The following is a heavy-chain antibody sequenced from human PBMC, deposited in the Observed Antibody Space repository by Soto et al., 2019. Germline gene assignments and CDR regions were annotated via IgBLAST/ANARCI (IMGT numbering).Heavy chain of an antibody. CDR3: ARQGTYDILTGYYPDY. V-gene: IGHV4-59*08. J-gene: IGHJ4*02. D-gene: IGHD3-9*01. CDR1: GGSISSYY. Sequence: PSETLSLTCTVSGGSISSYYWTWIRQPPGRGLEWIGYIYYTGSTNYNPSLKSRVTISVDTSKNQFSLKLTSVTAADTAVYYCARQGTYDILTGYYPDYWGQGTLVTSPQ. CDR2: IYYTGST.